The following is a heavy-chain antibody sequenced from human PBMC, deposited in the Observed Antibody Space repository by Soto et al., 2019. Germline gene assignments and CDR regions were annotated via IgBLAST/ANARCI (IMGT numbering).Heavy chain of an antibody. Sequence: TGGSLRLSCAASGFTFYIYAMTWVRQAPGKGLEWVSTISGSGAGTYFADSVKGRFTISRDNSKNKLYLQMNSLRAEDTAVYSCVRVWERTVTTRKNFYGMDVWGQGTTVTVSS. V-gene: IGHV3-23*01. CDR3: VRVWERTVTTRKNFYGMDV. J-gene: IGHJ6*02. CDR2: ISGSGAGT. D-gene: IGHD4-17*01. CDR1: GFTFYIYA.